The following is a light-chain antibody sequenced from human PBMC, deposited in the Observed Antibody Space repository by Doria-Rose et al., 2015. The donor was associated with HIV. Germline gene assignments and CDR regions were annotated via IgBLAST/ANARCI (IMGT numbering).Light chain of an antibody. CDR1: QGITSN. CDR3: QQTYSFPYS. CDR2: TAT. J-gene: IGKJ2*01. Sequence: DVQLTQSPSSLSASVGDRVTITCRARQGITSNLNWFQQKAGKAPKLLIFTATTLQSGVPSRCSGGGSGTDFTLTISSLQPEDFAPYYCQQTYSFPYSFGQGPRLDIE. V-gene: IGKV1-39*01.